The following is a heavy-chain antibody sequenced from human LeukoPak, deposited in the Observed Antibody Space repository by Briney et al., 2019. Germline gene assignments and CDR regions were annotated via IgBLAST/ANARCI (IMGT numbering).Heavy chain of an antibody. CDR2: IYYSGST. J-gene: IGHJ4*02. CDR3: ARGDPGITGTTYFDY. Sequence: PSETLSLTCTVSGGSISNYYWSWIRQPPGKGLEWVGYIYYSGSTNYNPSLKSRVSISVDTSKKQFSLKLTSVTAADTAMYYCARGDPGITGTTYFDYWGQGTLVTVSS. D-gene: IGHD1-20*01. V-gene: IGHV4-59*01. CDR1: GGSISNYY.